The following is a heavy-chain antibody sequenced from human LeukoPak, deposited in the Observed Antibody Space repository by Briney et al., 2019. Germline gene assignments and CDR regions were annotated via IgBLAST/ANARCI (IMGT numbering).Heavy chain of an antibody. CDR3: AKEPREYCSSTSCPNWFDS. CDR2: ISASGGTT. V-gene: IGHV3-23*01. CDR1: GFTFNKYA. J-gene: IGHJ5*01. Sequence: GGSLRLSCAASGFTFNKYAMSWVRQAPGKGLEWVSAISASGGTTYYADSVKGRFTISRDNSENTLFLQMNSVRAEDTAVYYCAKEPREYCSSTSCPNWFDSWGQGTLVTVSS. D-gene: IGHD2-2*01.